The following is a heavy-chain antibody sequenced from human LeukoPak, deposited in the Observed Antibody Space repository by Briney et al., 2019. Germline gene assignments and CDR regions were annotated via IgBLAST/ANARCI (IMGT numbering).Heavy chain of an antibody. CDR2: IGTAGDT. CDR3: ARESLHPYGMDV. CDR1: GFTFSSYD. V-gene: IGHV3-13*04. J-gene: IGHJ6*02. Sequence: PGGSLRLSCAASGFTFSSYDMHWVRQATGKGLEWVSAIGTAGDTYYPGSVKGRFTISRENAKSSLYLQMNSLRAGDTAVYYCARESLHPYGMDVWGQGTTVTVSS.